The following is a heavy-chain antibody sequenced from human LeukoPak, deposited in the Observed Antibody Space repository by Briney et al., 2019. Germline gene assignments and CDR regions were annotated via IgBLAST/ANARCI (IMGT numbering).Heavy chain of an antibody. Sequence: SETLSLTCAVSGGSISSSNWWSWVRPPPGKGLEWIGEIYHSGRTNYNPSLKSRVTISVDKTKNQFSLKVFSVTAADTAVYYCARGRWWFAGRPPHYMDVWGKGTTVTVSS. V-gene: IGHV4-4*02. CDR3: ARGRWWFAGRPPHYMDV. CDR2: IYHSGRT. D-gene: IGHD6-6*01. J-gene: IGHJ6*03. CDR1: GGSISSSNW.